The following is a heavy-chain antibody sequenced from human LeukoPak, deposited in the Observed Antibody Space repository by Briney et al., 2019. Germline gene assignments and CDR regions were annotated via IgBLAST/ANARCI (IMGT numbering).Heavy chain of an antibody. CDR3: ARVQDISSGWYGDYYYGMEV. J-gene: IGHJ6*02. V-gene: IGHV4-59*01. CDR1: GGSFSVYY. Sequence: SEALSLTCAVYGGSFSVYYWRWMRQPPGKGLEWIWYIYYSGSTNYNPSLKSRVTISLDTIQNQFSLKLSSVTAADTAVYYWARVQDISSGWYGDYYYGMEVWGQGTTVTVSS. D-gene: IGHD6-19*01. CDR2: IYYSGST.